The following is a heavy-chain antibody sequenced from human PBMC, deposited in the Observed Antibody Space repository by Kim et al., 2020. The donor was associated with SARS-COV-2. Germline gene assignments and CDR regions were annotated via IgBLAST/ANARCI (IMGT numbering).Heavy chain of an antibody. V-gene: IGHV3-30*04. D-gene: IGHD3-10*01. J-gene: IGHJ4*02. CDR1: GFTFSSYA. CDR2: ISYDGSNK. CDR3: ARDLGLVRGVLDY. Sequence: GGSLRLSCAASGFTFSSYAMHWVRQAPGKGLEWVAVISYDGSNKYYADSVKGRFTISRDNSKNTLYLQMNSLRAEDTAVYYCARDLGLVRGVLDYWGQGTLVTVSS.